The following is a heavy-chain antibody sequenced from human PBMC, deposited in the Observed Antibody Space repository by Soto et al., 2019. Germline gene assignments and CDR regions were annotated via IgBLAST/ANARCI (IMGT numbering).Heavy chain of an antibody. J-gene: IGHJ6*02. D-gene: IGHD3-3*01. V-gene: IGHV5-10-1*01. Sequence: GESLKISCKGSGYSFTSYWISWVRQMPGKGLEWMGRIDPSDSYTNYSPSFQGHVTISADKSISTAYLQWSSLKASDTAMYYCARSKRRSYYDFWKPPSYYGMDVWGQGTTVTVSS. CDR1: GYSFTSYW. CDR2: IDPSDSYT. CDR3: ARSKRRSYYDFWKPPSYYGMDV.